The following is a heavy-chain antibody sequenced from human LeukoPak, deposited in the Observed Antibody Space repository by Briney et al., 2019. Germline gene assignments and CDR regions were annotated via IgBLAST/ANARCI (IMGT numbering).Heavy chain of an antibody. Sequence: GTSLRLSSAASGFTFTNYSMHWVRQAPGKGLEWVSIISYEGSEKYYADSVKGRFTISRDNSRNTLYLQMNSLRPEDTAVYYCARGREAGNRRLAGDDYWGQGTLVIVSS. CDR3: ARGREAGNRRLAGDDY. CDR1: GFTFTNYS. V-gene: IGHV3-30*01. D-gene: IGHD3-10*01. CDR2: ISYEGSEK. J-gene: IGHJ4*02.